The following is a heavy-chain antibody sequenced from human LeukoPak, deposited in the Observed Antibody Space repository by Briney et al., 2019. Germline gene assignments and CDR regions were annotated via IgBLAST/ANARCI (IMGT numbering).Heavy chain of an antibody. D-gene: IGHD2-15*01. Sequence: SETLSLTCTVSGGSISSYYWSWIRQPPGKGLEWIGYIYYSGSTNYNPSLKSRVTISVDTSKNQFSLKLSSVTAADTAVYYCARGAGYCSGGSCYELDYWGQGTLVTVSS. CDR3: ARGAGYCSGGSCYELDY. CDR1: GGSISSYY. V-gene: IGHV4-59*01. J-gene: IGHJ4*02. CDR2: IYYSGST.